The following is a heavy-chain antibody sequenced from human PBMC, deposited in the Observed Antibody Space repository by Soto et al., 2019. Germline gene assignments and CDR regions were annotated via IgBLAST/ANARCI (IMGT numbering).Heavy chain of an antibody. Sequence: LILSCAASGFTFSSYSMNWVRQAPGKGLEWVSSISSSSSYIYYADSVKGRFTISRDNAKNSLYLQMNSLRAEDTAVYYCARGSPGGWFDPWGQGTLVTV. V-gene: IGHV3-21*01. J-gene: IGHJ5*02. CDR2: ISSSSSYI. D-gene: IGHD3-10*01. CDR1: GFTFSSYS. CDR3: ARGSPGGWFDP.